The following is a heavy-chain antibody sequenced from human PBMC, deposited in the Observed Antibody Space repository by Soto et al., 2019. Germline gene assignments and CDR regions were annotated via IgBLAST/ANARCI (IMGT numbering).Heavy chain of an antibody. CDR1: GFTFRTYG. V-gene: IGHV3-30*03. D-gene: IGHD3-3*01. CDR3: FTIFGVASDF. CDR2: TSHDGVSK. J-gene: IGHJ4*01. Sequence: QVQLVESGGGVVQPGXSLRLSCAASGFTFRTYGMHWARQAPGKGLEWLAMTSHDGVSKYYADSVKGRFTISRDNSKNTLYLQMNTLGAEDTALYYCFTIFGVASDFWGQGTLVTVSS.